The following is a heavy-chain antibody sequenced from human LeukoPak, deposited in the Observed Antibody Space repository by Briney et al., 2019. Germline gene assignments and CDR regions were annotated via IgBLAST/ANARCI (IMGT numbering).Heavy chain of an antibody. CDR3: AREGRSSSWYASFDY. V-gene: IGHV3-30-3*01. D-gene: IGHD6-13*01. J-gene: IGHJ4*02. CDR2: ISYDGSNK. Sequence: GGSLRLSCAASGFTFSSYAMHWVRQAPGKGLEWVAVISYDGSNKYYADSVKGRFTISRDNSKNTLYLQMNSLRAEDTAVYYCAREGRSSSWYASFDYWGQGTLVTVSS. CDR1: GFTFSSYA.